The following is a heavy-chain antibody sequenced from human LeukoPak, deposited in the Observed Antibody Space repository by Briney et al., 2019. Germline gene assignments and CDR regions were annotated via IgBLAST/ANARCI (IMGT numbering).Heavy chain of an antibody. CDR2: INTNTGNP. D-gene: IGHD2-8*02. V-gene: IGHV7-4-1*02. CDR1: GYTFTSYD. CDR3: AGKIAWWALDI. Sequence: ASVKVSCKASGYTFTSYDISWVRQAPEQGLEWMGWINTNTGNPTYAQGFTGRFVFSLDTSVSAAYLQISSLKAEDTAVYYCAGKIAWWALDIWGQGTMVTVSS. J-gene: IGHJ3*02.